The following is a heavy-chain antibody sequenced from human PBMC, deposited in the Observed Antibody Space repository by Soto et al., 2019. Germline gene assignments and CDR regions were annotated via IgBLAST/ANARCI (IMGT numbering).Heavy chain of an antibody. Sequence: QVQLVESGGGVVQPGRSLRLSCAASGFTFSSYGMHWVRQASGKGLEWVAVISYDGSNKYYADSVKGRFTISRDNSKNTLYLQMNSLRAEDTAVYYCAKVDSSGQADYWGQGTLVTVSS. CDR3: AKVDSSGQADY. J-gene: IGHJ4*02. V-gene: IGHV3-30*18. CDR2: ISYDGSNK. D-gene: IGHD3-22*01. CDR1: GFTFSSYG.